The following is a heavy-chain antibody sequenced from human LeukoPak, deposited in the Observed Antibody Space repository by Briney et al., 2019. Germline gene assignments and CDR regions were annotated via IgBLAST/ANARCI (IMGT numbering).Heavy chain of an antibody. D-gene: IGHD3-3*01. J-gene: IGHJ6*03. Sequence: PGGSLRLSCAASGFTFSSFDMHWVRQPTGQGLEWVSGIGIVGDTYYSGAVKGRFTISRENAKNSLYLQMNSLRAGDTAVYYCARATYDFWGGYSYYMDVWGKGTTVTVSS. V-gene: IGHV3-13*01. CDR2: IGIVGDT. CDR1: GFTFSSFD. CDR3: ARATYDFWGGYSYYMDV.